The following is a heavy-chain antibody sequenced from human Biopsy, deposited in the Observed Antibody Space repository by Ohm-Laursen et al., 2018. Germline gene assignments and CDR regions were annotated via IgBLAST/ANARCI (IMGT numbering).Heavy chain of an antibody. D-gene: IGHD2-21*02. CDR2: IGGGGSPT. CDR1: GFTFRNYA. J-gene: IGHJ3*01. CDR3: SKLGGDPAPFDRAPDV. Sequence: SLRLSCSASGFTFRNYALTWVRQAPGKVLEWVSAIGGGGSPTLYADSVKGRFTISRDDSKNTLYLQMNSLRVEDTAVYFCSKLGGDPAPFDRAPDVWSRGTKVTVSS. V-gene: IGHV3-23*01.